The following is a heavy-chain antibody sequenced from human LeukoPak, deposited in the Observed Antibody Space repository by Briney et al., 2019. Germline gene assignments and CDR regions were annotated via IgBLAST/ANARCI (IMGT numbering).Heavy chain of an antibody. CDR3: VKEARYCNGGSYYAVLDY. CDR2: VSGSGGTT. V-gene: IGHV3-23*01. J-gene: IGHJ4*02. CDR1: GFTFSSYT. Sequence: GGSLRLSCAASGFTFSSYTMSCVRQAPGKGLEWVSAVSGSGGTTYYTDSVKGRFTISRDNSKNTLYLQMNSLRVEDTAVYYCVKEARYCNGGSYYAVLDYWGQGTLVTVSS. D-gene: IGHD2-15*01.